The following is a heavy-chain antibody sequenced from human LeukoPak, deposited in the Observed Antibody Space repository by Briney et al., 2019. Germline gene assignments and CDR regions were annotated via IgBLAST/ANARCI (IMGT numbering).Heavy chain of an antibody. D-gene: IGHD6-19*01. CDR1: GGSFSGYY. J-gene: IGHJ6*03. CDR3: ARGPSIAVSRYFYNYYMDV. Sequence: PSETLSLTCAVYGGSFSGYYWSWIRQPPGKGLEWIGEINHSGSTNYNPSLKSRVTISVDTSKNQFSLKLSSVTAADTAVYYCARGPSIAVSRYFYNYYMDVWGKGTTVTVSS. CDR2: INHSGST. V-gene: IGHV4-34*01.